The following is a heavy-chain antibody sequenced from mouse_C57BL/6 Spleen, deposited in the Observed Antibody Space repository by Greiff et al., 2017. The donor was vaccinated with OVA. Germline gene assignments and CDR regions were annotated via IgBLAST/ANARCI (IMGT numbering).Heavy chain of an antibody. D-gene: IGHD2-1*01. Sequence: KQSCKASGYTFPSYWMHWVKQRPIQGLEWIGNIDPSDSETHYNQKFKDKATLTVDKSSSTAYMQLSSLTSEDSAVYYCVYGNYEHFDVWGTGTTVTVSS. CDR2: IDPSDSET. CDR1: GYTFPSYW. V-gene: IGHV1-52*01. J-gene: IGHJ1*03. CDR3: VYGNYEHFDV.